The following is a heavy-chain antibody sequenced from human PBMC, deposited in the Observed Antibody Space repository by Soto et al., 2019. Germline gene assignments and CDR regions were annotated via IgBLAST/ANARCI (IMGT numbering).Heavy chain of an antibody. CDR3: ARSDGSY. CDR2: IYYSGST. J-gene: IGHJ4*02. Sequence: SETLSLTCTVSGDSTSSYYWSWIRQPPGKGLEWIGYIYYSGSTNYDPSLKSRVTISVDTSKNQFSLKLSSVTAADTAVYYCARSDGSYWGQGTLVT. V-gene: IGHV4-59*01. CDR1: GDSTSSYY.